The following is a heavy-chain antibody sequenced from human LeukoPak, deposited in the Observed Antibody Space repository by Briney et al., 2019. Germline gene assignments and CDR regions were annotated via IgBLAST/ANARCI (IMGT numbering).Heavy chain of an antibody. D-gene: IGHD6-13*01. CDR2: IIPIFGTA. CDR3: ARSGIIAAAGPYYFDY. J-gene: IGHJ4*02. V-gene: IGHV1-69*06. CDR1: GGTFSSYA. Sequence: SVKVSCKASGGTFSSYAISWVRQAPGQGLEWMGGIIPIFGTANYAQKFQGRVTITADKSTSTAYMELSSLRSEDTAVYFCARSGIIAAAGPYYFDYWGQGTLVTVSS.